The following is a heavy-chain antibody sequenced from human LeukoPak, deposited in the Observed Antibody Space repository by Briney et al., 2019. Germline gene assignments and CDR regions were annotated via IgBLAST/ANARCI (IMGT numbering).Heavy chain of an antibody. CDR3: AKRIYSRGWYGFDY. V-gene: IGHV3-23*01. J-gene: IGHJ4*02. Sequence: GGSLRLSCAASGFTFSSYAMSWVRQAPGKGVEWVSAISGSCGSTYYADSVKGRFTISRDNSKNTLYLQMNSMRAEDTAVYYCAKRIYSRGWYGFDYWGQGTLVTVSS. CDR1: GFTFSSYA. D-gene: IGHD6-19*01. CDR2: ISGSCGST.